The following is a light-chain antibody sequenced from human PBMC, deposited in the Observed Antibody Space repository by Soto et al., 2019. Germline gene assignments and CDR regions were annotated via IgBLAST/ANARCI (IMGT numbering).Light chain of an antibody. J-gene: IGKJ1*01. CDR1: QSFSSSY. CDR2: ETS. CDR3: QQYGSSPPWT. Sequence: EIVLTQSPGTLSLSPGERATLSCRASQSFSSSYLAWYQQKPGQAPRLLIYETSSRATGIPDRFSGSGSQTDFTLTISRLEPEDFAVYYCQQYGSSPPWTFGQGTKVDIK. V-gene: IGKV3-20*01.